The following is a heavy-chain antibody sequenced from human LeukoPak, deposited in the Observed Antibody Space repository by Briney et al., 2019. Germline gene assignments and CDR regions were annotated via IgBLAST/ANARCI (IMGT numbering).Heavy chain of an antibody. J-gene: IGHJ3*02. D-gene: IGHD3-22*01. CDR1: GFTFSSYS. CDR2: ISSSSSHI. CDR3: ARASYYYDTAFDI. Sequence: GGSLRLSCAASGFTFSSYSMNWVRQAPGKGLEWVSSISSSSSHIYYADSVKGRFTISRDNAKNSLYLQMNSLRAEDTAVYYCARASYYYDTAFDIWGQGTMVTVSS. V-gene: IGHV3-21*01.